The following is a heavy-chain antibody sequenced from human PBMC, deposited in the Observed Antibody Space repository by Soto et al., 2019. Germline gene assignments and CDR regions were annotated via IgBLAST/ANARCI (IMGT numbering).Heavy chain of an antibody. D-gene: IGHD3-3*01. CDR3: AKDSWSGLRSGLDY. J-gene: IGHJ4*02. CDR1: GFTFDDYA. V-gene: IGHV3-9*01. CDR2: ISWNSGSI. Sequence: GGSLRLSCAASGFTFDDYAMHWVRQAPGKGLEWVSGISWNSGSIGYADSVKGRFTISRDNAKNSLYLQMNSLRAEDTALYYCAKDSWSGLRSGLDYWGQGTLVTVSS.